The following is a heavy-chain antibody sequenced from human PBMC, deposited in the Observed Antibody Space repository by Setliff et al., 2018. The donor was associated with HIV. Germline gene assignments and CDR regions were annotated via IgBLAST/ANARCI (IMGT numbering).Heavy chain of an antibody. CDR1: RSTFNSHT. Sequence: GASVKVSCKASRSTFNSHTINWVRQAPGQGLDWMGRIIPILGVANYAQRFQGKVTITADKSTSTAYMELTSLRFDDTAVYYCARDSKGHGSNWGPPGGYYMDVWGKGTTVTVSS. CDR2: IIPILGVA. J-gene: IGHJ6*03. CDR3: ARDSKGHGSNWGPPGGYYMDV. D-gene: IGHD7-27*01. V-gene: IGHV1-69*04.